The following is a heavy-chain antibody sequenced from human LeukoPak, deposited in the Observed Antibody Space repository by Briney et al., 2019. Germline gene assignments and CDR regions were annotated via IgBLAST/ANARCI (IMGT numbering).Heavy chain of an antibody. Sequence: SETLSLTCTVSGGPISSHYWSWIRQPPGKGLEWIGYIYYSGSTNYNPSLKSRVTISVDTSKNQFSLKLSSVTAADTAVYYCARDDSSMFDPWGQGTLVTVSS. CDR2: IYYSGST. J-gene: IGHJ5*02. CDR3: ARDDSSMFDP. CDR1: GGPISSHY. V-gene: IGHV4-59*11. D-gene: IGHD2-21*01.